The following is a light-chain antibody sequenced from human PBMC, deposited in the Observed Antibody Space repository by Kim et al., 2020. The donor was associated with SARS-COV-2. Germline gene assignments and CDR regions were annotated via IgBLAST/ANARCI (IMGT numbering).Light chain of an antibody. J-gene: IGLJ3*02. CDR1: SSDIGGYNY. CDR3: SSYRTRNTFV. CDR2: DVS. V-gene: IGLV2-14*03. Sequence: GQSITISCTGTSSDIGGYNYVSWYQQHPGKAPTLMIYDVSDRPSGFSNRFSGSKSGNTASLTISGLQAEDEADYYCSSYRTRNTFVFGGGTQLTVL.